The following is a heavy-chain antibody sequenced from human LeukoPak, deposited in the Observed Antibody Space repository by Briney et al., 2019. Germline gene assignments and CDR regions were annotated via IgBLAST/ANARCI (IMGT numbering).Heavy chain of an antibody. D-gene: IGHD3-22*01. J-gene: IGHJ4*02. CDR1: GFTFSSYS. V-gene: IGHV3-21*01. CDR2: ISSSSSYI. Sequence: GRSLRLSCAASGFTFSSYSMNWVRQAPGKGLECVSSISSSSSYIYYADSVKGRFTISRDNAKISLYLQMNSLSAEDTAVYYCARAFTMIVVADYWGQGTLVTVSS. CDR3: ARAFTMIVVADY.